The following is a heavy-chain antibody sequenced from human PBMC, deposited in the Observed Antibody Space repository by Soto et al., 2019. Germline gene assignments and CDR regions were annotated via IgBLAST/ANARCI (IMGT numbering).Heavy chain of an antibody. CDR2: VTPSGSGQ. CDR1: GYTFTSYH. D-gene: IGHD3-10*01. J-gene: IGHJ4*02. CDR3: ARPEGYGSGSYYFDY. Sequence: QVQLVQSGAEVKKPGASVRVSCKASGYTFTSYHIHWVRQAPGQGLEWMGRVTPSGSGQDYAQRFQGRVTMTRDTSMRTVYMELSSLRSEDTAVYYCARPEGYGSGSYYFDYWGQGTPVTVSS. V-gene: IGHV1-46*01.